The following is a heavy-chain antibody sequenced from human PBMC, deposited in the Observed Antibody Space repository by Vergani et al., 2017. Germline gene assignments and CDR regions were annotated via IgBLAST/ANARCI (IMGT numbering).Heavy chain of an antibody. CDR1: NYPLSGGYS. J-gene: IGHJ5*02. V-gene: IGHV4-38-2*01. CDR2: IYYSGTT. D-gene: IGHD5-18*01. CDR3: ARVQGYRVPGFDP. Sequence: QVQLQESGPGLVKPSETLSLTCVVSNYPLSGGYSWGWIRPPPGKGVEFIGRIYYSGTTYYTPSLKSRVTISVDTSKNQFSRKLRSVTATDTAVYYCARVQGYRVPGFDPWGQGTLVTVSS.